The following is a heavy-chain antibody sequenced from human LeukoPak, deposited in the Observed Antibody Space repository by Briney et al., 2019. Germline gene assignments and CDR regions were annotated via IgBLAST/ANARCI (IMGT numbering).Heavy chain of an antibody. V-gene: IGHV3-21*04. Sequence: GGSLRLSCAASGFTFSIYNMNWVRHAPGEGREWVSSISTTSVYIYYADSLKGRFTISRDNAKNSLYLQMNSLRAEDTAVYYCARGVTYYDILTGEFRAYYFDYWGQGTLVTVSS. CDR3: ARGVTYYDILTGEFRAYYFDY. CDR1: GFTFSIYN. J-gene: IGHJ4*02. CDR2: ISTTSVYI. D-gene: IGHD3-9*01.